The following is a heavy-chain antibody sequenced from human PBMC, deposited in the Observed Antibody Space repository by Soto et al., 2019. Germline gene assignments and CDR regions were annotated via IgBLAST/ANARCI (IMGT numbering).Heavy chain of an antibody. CDR2: IMPLYAKP. CDR3: ASLNNWSSGDGRIDV. J-gene: IGHJ6*02. D-gene: IGHD1-26*01. CDR1: GGTFNTYT. Sequence: QVQLVQSGAEVKKPGSSVKVSCKASGGTFNTYTISWVRQVPGQGLEWMGGIMPLYAKPTYAQPFLGRLTIAADEQTSPVYMELSSLRSEDTALYYCASLNNWSSGDGRIDVWGRGTEVSVSS. V-gene: IGHV1-69*01.